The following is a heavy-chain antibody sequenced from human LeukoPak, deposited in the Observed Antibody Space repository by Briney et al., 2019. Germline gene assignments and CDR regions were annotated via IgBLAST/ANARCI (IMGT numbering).Heavy chain of an antibody. CDR3: ASVDGYCSGDSCYLDYFDL. Sequence: GGSLRLSCAASGFTVSNNYMSWVRQAPGKGLEWVSVIYSGGYTYYADSVKGRFTISRDNSKNTLYLQMNSLRAEDTAVYYCASVDGYCSGDSCYLDYFDLWGQGTLVTVSS. CDR1: GFTVSNNY. J-gene: IGHJ4*02. CDR2: IYSGGYT. D-gene: IGHD2-15*01. V-gene: IGHV3-66*01.